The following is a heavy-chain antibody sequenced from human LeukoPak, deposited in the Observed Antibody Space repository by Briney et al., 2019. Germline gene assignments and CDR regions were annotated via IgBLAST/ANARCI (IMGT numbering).Heavy chain of an antibody. CDR2: IYYIGTA. J-gene: IGHJ4*02. Sequence: MSSETLSLTCSVSGDSISIGDYRWSWIRQSPGKGLEWIGYIYYIGTAYYNPSLRSRVALSADTSKNQFSLKLSSVTAADTAVYYCARQAPSDYYDSSGSFDYWGQGTLVTVSS. D-gene: IGHD3-22*01. V-gene: IGHV4-30-4*01. CDR3: ARQAPSDYYDSSGSFDY. CDR1: GDSISIGDYR.